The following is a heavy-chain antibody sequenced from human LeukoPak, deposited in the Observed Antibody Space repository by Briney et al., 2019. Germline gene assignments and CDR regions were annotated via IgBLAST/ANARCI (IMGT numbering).Heavy chain of an antibody. D-gene: IGHD4-17*01. V-gene: IGHV4-39*01. CDR2: IYYSGST. CDR3: ARQPRGNYGDSMG. J-gene: IGHJ4*02. CDR1: GFTFSSYSMN. Sequence: GSLRLSCAASGFTFSSYSMNWVRQPPGKGLEWIGSIYYSGSTYYNPSLKSRVTISVDTSKNQFSLKLSSVTAADTAVYYCARQPRGNYGDSMGWGQGTLVTVSS.